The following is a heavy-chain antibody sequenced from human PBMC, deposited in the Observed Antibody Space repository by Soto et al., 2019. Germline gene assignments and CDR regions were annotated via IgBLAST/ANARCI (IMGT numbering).Heavy chain of an antibody. Sequence: PGGSLRLSCAASGFTVSSMYMSWVRQAPGKGLEWVSVIYSGGRTYYADSVKGRFTISRDNSKNTVYLQMNSLRAEDTAVYYCARDPDRSGYDYGYYFGMDVWGQGTTVTVSS. V-gene: IGHV3-53*01. CDR1: GFTVSSMY. J-gene: IGHJ6*02. CDR2: IYSGGRT. CDR3: ARDPDRSGYDYGYYFGMDV. D-gene: IGHD5-12*01.